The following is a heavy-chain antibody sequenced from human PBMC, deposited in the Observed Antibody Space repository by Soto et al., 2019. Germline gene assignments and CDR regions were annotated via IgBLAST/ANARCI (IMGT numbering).Heavy chain of an antibody. D-gene: IGHD6-19*01. Sequence: PSETLSLTCTVPGGSISSYYWSWIRQPPGKGLEWIGYIYYSGSTNYNPSLKSRVTISVDTSKNQFSLKLSSVTAADTAVYYCARLAPVAGTVDYWGQGTLVTVSS. CDR1: GGSISSYY. CDR3: ARLAPVAGTVDY. V-gene: IGHV4-59*08. CDR2: IYYSGST. J-gene: IGHJ4*02.